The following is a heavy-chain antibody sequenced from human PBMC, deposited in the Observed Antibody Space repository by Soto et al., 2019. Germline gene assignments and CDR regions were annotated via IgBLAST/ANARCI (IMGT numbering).Heavy chain of an antibody. CDR3: AREVKYFDHRAYYYYYYMDV. D-gene: IGHD3-9*01. Sequence: GASVKVSCKASGYTFTSYALHWVRHAPGQRLEWMGWINAGNGNTKYSQKFQGRVTITRDTSASTAYMELSSLRSEDTAVYYCAREVKYFDHRAYYYYYYMDVWGKGTTVTVSS. J-gene: IGHJ6*03. CDR1: GYTFTSYA. CDR2: INAGNGNT. V-gene: IGHV1-3*01.